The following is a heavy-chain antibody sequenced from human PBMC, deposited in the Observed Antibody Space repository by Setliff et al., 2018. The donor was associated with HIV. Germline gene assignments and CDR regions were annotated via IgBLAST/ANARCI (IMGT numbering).Heavy chain of an antibody. V-gene: IGHV4-34*01. D-gene: IGHD6-13*01. CDR3: ASYSSSWTSFQH. CDR1: GGSFSGYY. J-gene: IGHJ1*01. CDR2: INHSGST. Sequence: KPSETLSLTCAVYGGSFSGYYWSWIRQPPGKGLEWIGEINHSGSTNYNPSLKSRVIISVDTSKNQFSLKLSSVTAADTALYYCASYSSSWTSFQHWGQGTLVTVSS.